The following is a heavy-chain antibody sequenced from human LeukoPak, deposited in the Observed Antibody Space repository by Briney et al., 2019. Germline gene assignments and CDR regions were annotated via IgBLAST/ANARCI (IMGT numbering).Heavy chain of an antibody. Sequence: GGSLRLSCAASGFTFSGSAMHWVRQASGKGLEWVGRIRDKANSYATAYTASVKGRFTISRDDSKNTAYLQMNSLKTEDTAVYYCTRYSSSDNWFDPWGQGTLVTVSS. V-gene: IGHV3-73*01. J-gene: IGHJ5*02. D-gene: IGHD6-6*01. CDR2: IRDKANSYAT. CDR1: GFTFSGSA. CDR3: TRYSSSDNWFDP.